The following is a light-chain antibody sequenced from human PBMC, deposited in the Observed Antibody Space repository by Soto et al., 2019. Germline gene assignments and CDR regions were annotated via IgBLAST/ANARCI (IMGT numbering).Light chain of an antibody. CDR3: QQYASSPLT. J-gene: IGKJ4*01. V-gene: IGKV3-20*01. CDR2: DAS. CDR1: QSVSSSY. Sequence: EIELTQSPGTLSLSPGEGATLSCRASQSVSSSYLAWYQQKPGQAPRLLIYDASSRATGIPDRFSGSGSGTDFTITISRLQPEDFAVYYCQQYASSPLTFGGGTKVELK.